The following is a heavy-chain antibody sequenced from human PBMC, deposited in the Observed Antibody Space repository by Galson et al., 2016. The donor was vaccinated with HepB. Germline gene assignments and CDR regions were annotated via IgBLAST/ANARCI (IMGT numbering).Heavy chain of an antibody. Sequence: CAISGDSVSNNIDGRNWIRQSPSRGLEWLGRTYYRSEWRYDYAPSVQSRISINPDTSKNQFSLHLNSVTPEDTAVYYCVKSVWLGRGFVSWCQGTLVTVSS. D-gene: IGHD6-19*01. J-gene: IGHJ4*02. V-gene: IGHV6-1*01. CDR1: GDSVSNNIDG. CDR2: TYYRSEWRY. CDR3: VKSVWLGRGFVS.